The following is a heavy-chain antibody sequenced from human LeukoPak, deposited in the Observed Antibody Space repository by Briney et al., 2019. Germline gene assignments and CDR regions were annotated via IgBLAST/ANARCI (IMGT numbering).Heavy chain of an antibody. CDR3: ARDLRPAGYQLLSLFFDY. CDR2: INPNSGGT. D-gene: IGHD2-2*01. Sequence: ASVKVSCKASGYTFTGYYMHWVRQAPGQGLELMGWINPNSGGTNYAQKFQGRVTITRDKSISTAYMELSRLITDDHAVYYCARDLRPAGYQLLSLFFDYWGQGTLVTVSS. J-gene: IGHJ4*02. CDR1: GYTFTGYY. V-gene: IGHV1-2*02.